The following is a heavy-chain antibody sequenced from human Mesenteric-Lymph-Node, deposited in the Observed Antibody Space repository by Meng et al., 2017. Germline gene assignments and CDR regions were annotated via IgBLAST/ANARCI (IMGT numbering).Heavy chain of an antibody. D-gene: IGHD5-18*01. J-gene: IGHJ3*02. CDR1: GSTSGDYA. Sequence: GESLKISCTASGSTSGDYAMSWFRQAPGKGPEWVGFIRSKAYGGTTEYAASVKGRFTISRDDSKSIAYLQMDSLKTENTAVYYCTRDWIQLWLRDDAFDIWGQGTMVTVSS. CDR2: IRSKAYGGTT. CDR3: TRDWIQLWLRDDAFDI. V-gene: IGHV3-49*03.